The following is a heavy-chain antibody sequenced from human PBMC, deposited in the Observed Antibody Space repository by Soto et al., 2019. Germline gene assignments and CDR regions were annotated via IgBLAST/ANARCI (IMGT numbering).Heavy chain of an antibody. D-gene: IGHD6-13*01. V-gene: IGHV3-23*01. Sequence: EVQLLESGVGFVQPGRSLRLSCTASGFTFSSHAMTWVRQAPGKGLEWVSGLSDSGDSIYYADSVKGRFTIYRDNSMNTLYLQMNTLRVEDTAVYYCAIVSSSWYAAFFDLWGQGTLVTVSS. CDR2: LSDSGDSI. J-gene: IGHJ4*02. CDR1: GFTFSSHA. CDR3: AIVSSSWYAAFFDL.